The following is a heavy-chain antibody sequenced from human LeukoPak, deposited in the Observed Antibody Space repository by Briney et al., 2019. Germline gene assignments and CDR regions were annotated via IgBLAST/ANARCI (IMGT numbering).Heavy chain of an antibody. Sequence: GGSLRLSCAASGFTFDDYDMSWARQTPGKGLEWVSGINWNGGSTGYADSVKGRFTISRDNAKNSLYLQMNSLRAEDTALYYCARDHRGDSSSWYVDWFDPWGQGTLVTVSS. CDR2: INWNGGST. J-gene: IGHJ5*02. V-gene: IGHV3-20*04. D-gene: IGHD6-13*01. CDR3: ARDHRGDSSSWYVDWFDP. CDR1: GFTFDDYD.